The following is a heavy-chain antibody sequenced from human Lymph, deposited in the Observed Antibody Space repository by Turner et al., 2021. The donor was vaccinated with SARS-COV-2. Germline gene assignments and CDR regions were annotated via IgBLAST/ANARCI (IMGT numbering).Heavy chain of an antibody. J-gene: IGHJ4*02. CDR1: GFPFSTYS. D-gene: IGHD4-17*01. V-gene: IGHV3-21*01. CDR3: ARDIPTTADYFDY. CDR2: ISSSRSYI. Sequence: EGQLVEAGGGLVKPGGSLSLSCADSGFPFSTYSMNWVRQAPGKGLEWISTISSSRSYIYYADSVKGRFTISRDDAKNSLYLQMNSLRAEDTAVYYCARDIPTTADYFDYWGQGTLVTVSS.